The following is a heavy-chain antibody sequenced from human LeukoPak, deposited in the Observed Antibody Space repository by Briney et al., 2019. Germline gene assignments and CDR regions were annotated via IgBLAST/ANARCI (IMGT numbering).Heavy chain of an antibody. J-gene: IGHJ4*02. CDR3: ARDSGSFDFDY. V-gene: IGHV3-11*06. Sequence: GGSLRLSCAASGFTFSDYYMSWIRQAPGKGLEWVSSISSSSSYIYYADSVKGRFTISRDNAKNSLYLQMNSLRAEDTAVYYCARDSGSFDFDYWGQGTLVTVSS. D-gene: IGHD1-26*01. CDR1: GFTFSDYY. CDR2: ISSSSSYI.